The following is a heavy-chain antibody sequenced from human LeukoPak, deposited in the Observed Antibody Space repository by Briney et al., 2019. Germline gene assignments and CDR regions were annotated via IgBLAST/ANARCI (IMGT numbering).Heavy chain of an antibody. V-gene: IGHV1-46*01. Sequence: ASVKDSCKASGYTFTSYYMHWVRQAPGQGLEWMGIINPSGGSTSYAQKFQGRVTMTRDTSTSTVYMELSSLRSEDTAVYYCARDPRGATGDYWGQGTLVTVSS. CDR1: GYTFTSYY. D-gene: IGHD1-26*01. CDR3: ARDPRGATGDY. CDR2: INPSGGST. J-gene: IGHJ4*02.